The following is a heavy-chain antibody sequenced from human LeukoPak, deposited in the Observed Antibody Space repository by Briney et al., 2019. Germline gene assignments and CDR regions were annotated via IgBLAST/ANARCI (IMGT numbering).Heavy chain of an antibody. CDR1: GFTFDDYA. J-gene: IGHJ3*02. Sequence: PGGSLRLSCAASGFTFDDYAMHWVRQAPGKGLEWVSGISWNSGSIGYADSVKGRFTISRDNAKNSLYLQMNSLRAEDTAVYYCARDGGIVVVPAATYNWNSLDIWDQGTMVTVSS. CDR3: ARDGGIVVVPAATYNWNSLDI. V-gene: IGHV3-9*01. CDR2: ISWNSGSI. D-gene: IGHD2-2*01.